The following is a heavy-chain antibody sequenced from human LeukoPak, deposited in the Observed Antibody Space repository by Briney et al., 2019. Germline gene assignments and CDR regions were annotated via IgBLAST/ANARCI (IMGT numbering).Heavy chain of an antibody. V-gene: IGHV3-30-3*01. D-gene: IGHD1/OR15-1a*01. CDR1: GFTFSSYA. J-gene: IGHJ4*02. CDR3: ARPYHDGGWNSPFDY. CDR2: ISYDGSNK. Sequence: PGGSLRLSCAASGFTFSSYAMSWVRQAPGKGLEWVAVISYDGSNKYYADSVKGRFTISRDNSKNTLYLQMNSLRAEDTAVYYCARPYHDGGWNSPFDYWGQGTLVTVSS.